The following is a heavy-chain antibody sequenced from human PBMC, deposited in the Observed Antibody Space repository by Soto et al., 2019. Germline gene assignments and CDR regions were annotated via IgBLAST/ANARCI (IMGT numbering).Heavy chain of an antibody. Sequence: GSSVKVSCKASGGTFSIYAISWVRQAPGQGLEWMGGIIPIFGTANYAQKFQGRVTITADESTSTAYMELSSLRSEDTAVYYCAPPPEGPLDYYYGMDVWGQGTTGTSP. CDR2: IIPIFGTA. CDR1: GGTFSIYA. CDR3: APPPEGPLDYYYGMDV. V-gene: IGHV1-69*01. J-gene: IGHJ6*02.